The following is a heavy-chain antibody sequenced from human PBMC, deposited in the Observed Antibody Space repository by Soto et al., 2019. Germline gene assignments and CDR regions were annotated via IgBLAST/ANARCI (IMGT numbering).Heavy chain of an antibody. Sequence: QVQLVESGGGVVQPGRSLRLSCAASGFTFSSYGMHWVRQAPGKGLEWVAVISYDGSNKYYADSVKGRFTISRDNSKNTLYLQMNSLRAEDTAVYYCAKDKHYYGSGMLPTPRDDYYYGMDVWGQGTTVTVSS. V-gene: IGHV3-30*18. CDR2: ISYDGSNK. J-gene: IGHJ6*02. D-gene: IGHD3-10*01. CDR1: GFTFSSYG. CDR3: AKDKHYYGSGMLPTPRDDYYYGMDV.